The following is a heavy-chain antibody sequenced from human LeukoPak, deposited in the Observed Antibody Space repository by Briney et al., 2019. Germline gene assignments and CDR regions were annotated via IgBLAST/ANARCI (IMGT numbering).Heavy chain of an antibody. J-gene: IGHJ4*02. CDR1: VYTLTNYG. CDR2: IIPKSGTA. Sequence: GASVKVSCKASVYTLTNYGFSWVRQAPGQGLEWMGGIIPKSGTAHYAQKFQGGVTLTTGESTSTAYMELSSLRSDDTAVYYCARDVSDIVASDHWGQGTRVTVSS. V-gene: IGHV1-69*05. D-gene: IGHD2-21*01. CDR3: ARDVSDIVASDH.